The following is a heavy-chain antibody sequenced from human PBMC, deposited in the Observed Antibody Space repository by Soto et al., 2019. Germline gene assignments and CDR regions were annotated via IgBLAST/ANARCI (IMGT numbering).Heavy chain of an antibody. D-gene: IGHD6-13*01. CDR3: ARSGFPGIAAY. CDR2: IIPIFGTA. CDR1: GGTFSSYA. J-gene: IGHJ4*02. V-gene: IGHV1-69*12. Sequence: QVQLVQSGADVKKPGSSVKVSCKASGGTFSSYAISWVRQAPGQGLEWMGGIIPIFGTANYAQKFQGRATITANESTSTAYMELSSLRSEDTAVYYCARSGFPGIAAYWGQGTLVTVSS.